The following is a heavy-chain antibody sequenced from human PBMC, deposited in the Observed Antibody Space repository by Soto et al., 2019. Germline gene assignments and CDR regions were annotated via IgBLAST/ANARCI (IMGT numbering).Heavy chain of an antibody. V-gene: IGHV4-59*01. CDR1: GGSISSYY. Sequence: PSETLSLTCTVSGGSISSYYWSWIRQPPGKGLEWIGYIYYSGSTNYNPSLKSRVTISVDTSKNQFSLKLSSVTAADTAVYYCARAFPKGEYGMDVWGQGTTVTVSS. CDR2: IYYSGST. CDR3: ARAFPKGEYGMDV. J-gene: IGHJ6*02.